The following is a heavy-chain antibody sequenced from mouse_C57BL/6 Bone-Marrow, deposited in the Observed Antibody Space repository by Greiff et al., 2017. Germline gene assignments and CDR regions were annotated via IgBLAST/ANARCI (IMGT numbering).Heavy chain of an antibody. V-gene: IGHV2-5*01. CDR2: IWRGGST. Sequence: QVQLQQSGPGLVQPSQSLSITCTVSGFSLTSYGVHWVRQSPGKGLEWLGVIWRGGSTDYNAAFMSRLSITKDNSKSQVFFKMNSLQADDTAIYYCAKKNYYGSLHYYAMDYWGQGTSVTVSS. D-gene: IGHD1-1*01. CDR3: AKKNYYGSLHYYAMDY. J-gene: IGHJ4*01. CDR1: GFSLTSYG.